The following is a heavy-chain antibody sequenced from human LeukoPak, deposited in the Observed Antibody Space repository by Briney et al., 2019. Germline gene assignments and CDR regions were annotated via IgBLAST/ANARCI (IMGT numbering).Heavy chain of an antibody. J-gene: IGHJ3*02. Sequence: GESLKISCKGSGYSFTSYWIGWVRQMPGKGLEWMGIIYPGDSDTRYSPSFQGQVTISADKSISTAYLQWSSLKASDTAMYYCARSIAVAGPTFDIWGQGTMVTVSS. V-gene: IGHV5-51*01. CDR1: GYSFTSYW. CDR2: IYPGDSDT. D-gene: IGHD6-19*01. CDR3: ARSIAVAGPTFDI.